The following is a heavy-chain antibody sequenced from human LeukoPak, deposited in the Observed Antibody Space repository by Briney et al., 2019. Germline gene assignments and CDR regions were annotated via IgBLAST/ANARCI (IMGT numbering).Heavy chain of an antibody. D-gene: IGHD6-6*01. V-gene: IGHV3-23*01. J-gene: IGHJ3*02. Sequence: GGSLRLSCAASGFTFSSYAMSWVRQAPGKGLEWVSAISGSGGSTYYADSVKGRFTISRDNSKNTLYLQMNSLRAEDTAVYYCAKDRASIAARLDAFDIGGQGTMVTVSS. CDR3: AKDRASIAARLDAFDI. CDR1: GFTFSSYA. CDR2: ISGSGGST.